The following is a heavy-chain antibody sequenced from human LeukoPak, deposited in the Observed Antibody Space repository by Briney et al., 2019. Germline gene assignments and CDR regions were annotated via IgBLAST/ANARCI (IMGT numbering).Heavy chain of an antibody. D-gene: IGHD3-10*01. Sequence: GGSLRLSCAASGFSFSSNWMHWVRQAPGLGLVGVSRINSDGSSTSYADSVKGRFTISRDNAKNTLYLQMNSLRAEDTAVYYCARDPAIYGSGSRPFDYWGQGTLVTVSS. CDR1: GFSFSSNW. CDR3: ARDPAIYGSGSRPFDY. CDR2: INSDGSST. V-gene: IGHV3-74*01. J-gene: IGHJ4*02.